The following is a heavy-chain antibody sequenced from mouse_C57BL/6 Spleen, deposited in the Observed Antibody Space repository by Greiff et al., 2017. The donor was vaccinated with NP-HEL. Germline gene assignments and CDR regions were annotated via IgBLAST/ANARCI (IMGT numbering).Heavy chain of an antibody. Sequence: DVKLVESGGGLVQPGGSLKLSCAASGFTFSDYGMAWVRQAPRKGPEWVAFISNLAYSIYYADTVTGRFTISRENAKNTLYLEMSSLRSEDTAMYYCARHGYYGSSPMDYWGQGTSFTVSS. D-gene: IGHD1-1*01. CDR1: GFTFSDYG. CDR2: ISNLAYSI. V-gene: IGHV5-15*01. J-gene: IGHJ4*01. CDR3: ARHGYYGSSPMDY.